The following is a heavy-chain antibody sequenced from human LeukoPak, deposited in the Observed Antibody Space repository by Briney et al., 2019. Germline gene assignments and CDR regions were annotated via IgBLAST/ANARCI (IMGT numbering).Heavy chain of an antibody. Sequence: VASVKVSCKASGGTFSSYAISWVRQAPGQGLEWMGGTIPIFGTANYARKFQGRVTITADESTSTAYMELSSLRSEDTAVYYCARGAQYSSGYWGIVRWGQGTLVTVSS. CDR2: TIPIFGTA. D-gene: IGHD3-22*01. V-gene: IGHV1-69*13. CDR3: ARGAQYSSGYWGIVR. J-gene: IGHJ4*02. CDR1: GGTFSSYA.